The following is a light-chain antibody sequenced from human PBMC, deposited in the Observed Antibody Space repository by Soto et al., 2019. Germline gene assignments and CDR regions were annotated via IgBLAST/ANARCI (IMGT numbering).Light chain of an antibody. CDR3: SSYTSSTTVL. CDR2: DVT. J-gene: IGLJ2*01. CDR1: SSDVGGYNY. V-gene: IGLV2-14*01. Sequence: QSALTQPASVSGSPEQSITISCTGTSSDVGGYNYVSWYQQYPGKAPKLLIYDVTDRPSGVSNRFSGSKSGNTASLTISGLQAEDEADYYCSSYTSSTTVLFGGGTKLTVL.